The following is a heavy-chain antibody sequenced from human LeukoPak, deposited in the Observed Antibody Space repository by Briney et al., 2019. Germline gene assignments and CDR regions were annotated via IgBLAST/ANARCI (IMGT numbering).Heavy chain of an antibody. V-gene: IGHV4-59*08. CDR1: GGSISSYY. Sequence: PSETLSLTCTVSGGSISSYYWSWIRQPPGKGLEWIGYIYYSGSTNYNPSLKSRVTISVDTSKNQFSLKLSSVTAADTAVYYCARRLSMVRGGPFDYWGQGTLVTVSS. CDR2: IYYSGST. D-gene: IGHD3-10*01. J-gene: IGHJ4*02. CDR3: ARRLSMVRGGPFDY.